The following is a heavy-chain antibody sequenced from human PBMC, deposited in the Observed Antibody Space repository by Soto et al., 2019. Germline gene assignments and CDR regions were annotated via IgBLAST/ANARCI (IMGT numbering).Heavy chain of an antibody. V-gene: IGHV4-39*02. J-gene: IGHJ5*02. D-gene: IGHD1-26*01. CDR1: GGSISSSSYY. CDR3: ATQEVGGSYVYTFDP. CDR2: IYYSGST. Sequence: SETLSLTCTVSGGSISSSSYYWGWIRQPPGKGLEWIGSIYYSGSTYYNPSLKSRVTISVDTSKNHFSLKLSSVTAADTAVYYCATQEVGGSYVYTFDPWGQGILVTVSS.